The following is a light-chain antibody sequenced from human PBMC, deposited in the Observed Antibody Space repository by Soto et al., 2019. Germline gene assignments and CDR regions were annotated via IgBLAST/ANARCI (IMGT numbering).Light chain of an antibody. Sequence: QSALTQPASVSGSPGQSITISCTGTSSDVGGYNFVSWYQQHPGKAPKLMIYDVRNRPSGVSNRFSGSKSVNTASLTISGLQAEDEADYYCGSDTSISTYVFGTGTKVTVL. CDR3: GSDTSISTYV. V-gene: IGLV2-14*01. CDR1: SSDVGGYNF. CDR2: DVR. J-gene: IGLJ1*01.